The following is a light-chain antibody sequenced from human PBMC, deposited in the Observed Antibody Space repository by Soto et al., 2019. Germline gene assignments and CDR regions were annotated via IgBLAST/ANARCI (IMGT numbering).Light chain of an antibody. Sequence: EIVMTQSPATLSVSPGERATLSCRASQSVSSNLAWYQQKPGQAPRLLIYGASTRATGIPARFSGSGSGTDFTLPISSLQSEDFAFYYCQQNNNWPRTSGQGTKV. V-gene: IGKV3-15*01. CDR2: GAS. J-gene: IGKJ1*01. CDR1: QSVSSN. CDR3: QQNNNWPRT.